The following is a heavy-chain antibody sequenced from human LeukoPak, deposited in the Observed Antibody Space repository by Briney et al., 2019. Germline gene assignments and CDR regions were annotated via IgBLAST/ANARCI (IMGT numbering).Heavy chain of an antibody. V-gene: IGHV3-23*01. D-gene: IGHD6-19*01. CDR2: ISGSGDYT. CDR1: GFTFSNYA. CDR3: AKDRASGSGSYSYRGFDY. J-gene: IGHJ4*02. Sequence: GGSLRLSCAASGFTFSNYAMSWVRQAPGRGLEWVSAISGSGDYTNYADSVKGRFTISRGNSKNTLYLQMNSLRAEDTAVYYCAKDRASGSGSYSYRGFDYWGQGTLVTVSS.